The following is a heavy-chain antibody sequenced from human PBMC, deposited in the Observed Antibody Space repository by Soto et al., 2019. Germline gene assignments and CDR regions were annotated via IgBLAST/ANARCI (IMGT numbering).Heavy chain of an antibody. J-gene: IGHJ2*01. CDR3: ARGGSLYWYFDL. Sequence: ASVKVSCKASGYTFTSYAMHWVRQAPGQRLEWMGWINAGNGNTKYSQKFQGRVTITRDTSASTAYMELSSLRSEDTAVYYCARGGSLYWYFDLWGRGTLVTVTS. CDR2: INAGNGNT. V-gene: IGHV1-3*01. CDR1: GYTFTSYA. D-gene: IGHD1-26*01.